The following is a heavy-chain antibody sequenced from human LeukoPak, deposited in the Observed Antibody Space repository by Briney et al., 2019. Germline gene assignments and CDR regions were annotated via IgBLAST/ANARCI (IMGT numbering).Heavy chain of an antibody. CDR2: IIPIFGTA. CDR1: GGTFSSYA. D-gene: IGHD3-3*01. J-gene: IGHJ4*02. V-gene: IGHV1-69*13. CDR3: ARVSDFLYYFDY. Sequence: SVKVSCKASGGTFSSYAISWVRQAPGQGLEWMGGIIPIFGTANYAQKFQGRVTITADESTSTAYMELSSLGSEDTAVYYCARVSDFLYYFDYWGQGTLVTVSS.